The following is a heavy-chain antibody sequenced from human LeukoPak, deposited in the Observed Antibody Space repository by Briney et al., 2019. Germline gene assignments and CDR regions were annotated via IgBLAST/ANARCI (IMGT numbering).Heavy chain of an antibody. Sequence: GGSLRLCCSASGFTFSSYAMHWVRQAAGKGLEYVSAISSNGGSTNYADSVKDRFTISRDNSKNTLYLQMSRLRAEDTAVYYCAKAGSGSYYKSRSGMDVWGKGTTVIVSS. V-gene: IGHV3-64D*06. CDR1: GFTFSSYA. D-gene: IGHD3-10*01. CDR2: ISSNGGST. CDR3: AKAGSGSYYKSRSGMDV. J-gene: IGHJ6*04.